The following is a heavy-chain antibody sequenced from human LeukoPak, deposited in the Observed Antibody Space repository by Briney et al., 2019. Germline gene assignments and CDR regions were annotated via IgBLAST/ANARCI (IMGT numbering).Heavy chain of an antibody. V-gene: IGHV1-46*01. D-gene: IGHD3-9*01. CDR2: INPSGGST. CDR3: ARGTGDILTGYSLAEYFQH. CDR1: GYTFTSYY. Sequence: ASVKVSFKASGYTFTSYYMHWVGQAPGQGIEWMGIINPSGGSTSYAQKFQGRVTMTRDTSTSTVYMELSSLRSEDTAVYYCARGTGDILTGYSLAEYFQHWGQGTLVTVSS. J-gene: IGHJ1*01.